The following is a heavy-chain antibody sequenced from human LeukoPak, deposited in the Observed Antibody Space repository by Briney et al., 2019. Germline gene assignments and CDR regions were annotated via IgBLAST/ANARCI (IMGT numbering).Heavy chain of an antibody. CDR1: GGSFSSYY. V-gene: IGHV4-59*01. CDR3: ARAGSGYGNYYYYYYMDV. J-gene: IGHJ6*03. Sequence: PSETLSLTCAVYGGSFSSYYWSWIRQPPGKGLVWIGYIYYSGSTNYNPSLKSRVTISVDTSKNQFSLKLSSVTAADTAVYYCARAGSGYGNYYYYYYMDVWGKGTTVTVSS. CDR2: IYYSGST. D-gene: IGHD5-12*01.